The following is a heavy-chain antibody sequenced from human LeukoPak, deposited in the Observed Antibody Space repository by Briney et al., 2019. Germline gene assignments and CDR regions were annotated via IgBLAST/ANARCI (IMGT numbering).Heavy chain of an antibody. D-gene: IGHD3-22*01. J-gene: IGHJ4*02. CDR1: GYSFTSYW. CDR2: IYPGDSDT. V-gene: IGHV5-51*01. Sequence: GESLKISCKGSGYSFTSYWIGWVRQMPGKGLEWMGIIYPGDSDTRYSPSFQGQVTISADKSISTAYLQWSNLKASDTAMYYCARLPYYYDSSGYYLDYWGQGTLVTVSS. CDR3: ARLPYYYDSSGYYLDY.